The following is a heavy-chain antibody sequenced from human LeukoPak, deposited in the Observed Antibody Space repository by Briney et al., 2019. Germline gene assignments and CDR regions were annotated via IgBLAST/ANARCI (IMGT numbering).Heavy chain of an antibody. CDR1: GFTFSSYG. CDR3: AKAVRPVAYSYGYDYYYMDV. V-gene: IGHV3-30*02. CDR2: IRYDGSNK. J-gene: IGHJ6*03. Sequence: HTGGSLRLSCAASGFTFSSYGMHWVRQAPGKGLEWVAFIRYDGSNKYYADSVKGRFTISRDNSKNTLYLQMNSLRAEDTAVYYCAKAVRPVAYSYGYDYYYMDVWGKGTTVTVSS. D-gene: IGHD5-18*01.